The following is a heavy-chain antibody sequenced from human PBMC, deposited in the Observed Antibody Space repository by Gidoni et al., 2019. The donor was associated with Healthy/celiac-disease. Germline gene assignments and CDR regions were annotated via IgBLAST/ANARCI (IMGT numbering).Heavy chain of an antibody. CDR1: GFPFIIYP. J-gene: IGHJ4*02. Sequence: EVQLLESGGGLVQLGGSLRLSCAASGFPFIIYPMRWVRQAPGKGLGWVSAISGSGGSTYYADSVKGRFTISRDNSKNKLYLHMNSLRAEDTAVYYCAKARGSGSYSGRDYFDYWGQGTLVTVSS. CDR3: AKARGSGSYSGRDYFDY. CDR2: ISGSGGST. V-gene: IGHV3-23*01. D-gene: IGHD3-10*01.